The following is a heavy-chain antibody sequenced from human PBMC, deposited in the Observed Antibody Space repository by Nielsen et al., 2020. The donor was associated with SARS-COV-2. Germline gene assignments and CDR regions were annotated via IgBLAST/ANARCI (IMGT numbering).Heavy chain of an antibody. Sequence: VRQMPGKGLEWIGYIYHSGSTYYNPSLKSRVTISVDRSKNQFSLKLSSVTAADTAVYYCARGFKEYYYDSSGYYTGNWFDPWGQGTLVTVSS. V-gene: IGHV4-30-2*01. CDR2: IYHSGST. J-gene: IGHJ5*02. CDR3: ARGFKEYYYDSSGYYTGNWFDP. D-gene: IGHD3-22*01.